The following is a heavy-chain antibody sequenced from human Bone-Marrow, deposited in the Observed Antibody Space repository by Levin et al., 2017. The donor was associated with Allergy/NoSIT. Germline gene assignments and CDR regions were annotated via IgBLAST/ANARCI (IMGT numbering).Heavy chain of an antibody. J-gene: IGHJ4*01. D-gene: IGHD3-9*01. Sequence: NPGESLKISCKASGGTFSNYAISWVRQAPGQGLEWMGGIIPIFGTAKYAQKFQGRVTITADKSTGTDYMELSSLRSEDTAVYYCARGPDILTAYYLYFDYWGRGTLVTVSS. V-gene: IGHV1-69*06. CDR2: IIPIFGTA. CDR1: GGTFSNYA. CDR3: ARGPDILTAYYLYFDY.